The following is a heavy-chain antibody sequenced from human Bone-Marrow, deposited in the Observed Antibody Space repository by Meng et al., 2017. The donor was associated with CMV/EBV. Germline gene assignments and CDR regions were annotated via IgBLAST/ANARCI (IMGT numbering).Heavy chain of an antibody. D-gene: IGHD3-3*01. V-gene: IGHV1-18*01. CDR3: AREDWSYYDFWSGYSGLDAFDI. CDR2: ISAYNGNT. CDR1: GYTFTSYD. J-gene: IGHJ3*02. Sequence: ASVKVSCKASGYTFTSYDINWVRQAPGQGLEWMGWISAYNGNTNYAQKLQGRVTMTTDTSTSTAYMELRSLRSDDTAVYYCAREDWSYYDFWSGYSGLDAFDIWGQGTMVTVSS.